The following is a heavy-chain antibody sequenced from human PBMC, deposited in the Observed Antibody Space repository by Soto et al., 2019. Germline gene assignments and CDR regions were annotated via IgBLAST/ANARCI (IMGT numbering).Heavy chain of an antibody. Sequence: PGGSLRLSCAASGFTFSSYAMSWVRQAPGKGLEWVSAISGSGGSTYYADSVKGRFTISRDNSKNTLYLQMNSLRAEDTAVYYCAKKDPPSGYYYVEYFQHWGQGTLVTVSS. V-gene: IGHV3-23*01. CDR2: ISGSGGST. CDR3: AKKDPPSGYYYVEYFQH. J-gene: IGHJ1*01. D-gene: IGHD3-22*01. CDR1: GFTFSSYA.